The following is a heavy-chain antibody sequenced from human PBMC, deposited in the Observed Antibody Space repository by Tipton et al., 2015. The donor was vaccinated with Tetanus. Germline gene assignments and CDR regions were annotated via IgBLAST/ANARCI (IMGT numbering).Heavy chain of an antibody. V-gene: IGHV4-30-4*01. J-gene: IGHJ6*03. CDR1: GDSIRSEDYY. CDR3: ARLTCSSPSCYYYYYYYVDV. CDR2: IYFSWGT. D-gene: IGHD2-2*01. Sequence: TLFLTCSVSGDSIRSEDYYWGWIRQSTGKGLEWLGLIYFSWGTYNNPSPKSRVSISLDASKNQFSLSLNSVTAADSATYYCARLTCSSPSCYYYYYYYVDVWGTGTPVAVS.